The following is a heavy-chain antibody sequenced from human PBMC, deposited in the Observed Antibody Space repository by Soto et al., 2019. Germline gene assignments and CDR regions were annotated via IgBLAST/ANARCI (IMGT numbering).Heavy chain of an antibody. J-gene: IGHJ6*03. Sequence: QVQLMESGGGVVQPDKSLRRSCAASGFTFSNYGMHWVRQAPGKGLEWVAVIWSDGGGKYYAASVKGRFSISRDNSKNTLYLQMNSLGADDTAVYYCARDRTGNHYMDVWGKGTAVTVSS. D-gene: IGHD1-1*01. CDR2: IWSDGGGK. CDR1: GFTFSNYG. CDR3: ARDRTGNHYMDV. V-gene: IGHV3-33*01.